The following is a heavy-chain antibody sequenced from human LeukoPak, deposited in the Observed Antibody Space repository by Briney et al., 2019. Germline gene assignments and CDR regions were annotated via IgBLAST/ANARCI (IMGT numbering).Heavy chain of an antibody. D-gene: IGHD3-10*01. J-gene: IGHJ4*02. CDR1: GGSFSGYY. V-gene: IGHV4-34*01. CDR3: ARRRWGFGELLIDY. CDR2: INHSGST. Sequence: PSETLSLTCAVYGGSFSGYYWSWIRQPPGKGLEWIGEINHSGSTNYNPSLKSRVTISVDTSKNQFSLKLSSVTAADTAVYYCARRRWGFGELLIDYWGQGTLVTVSS.